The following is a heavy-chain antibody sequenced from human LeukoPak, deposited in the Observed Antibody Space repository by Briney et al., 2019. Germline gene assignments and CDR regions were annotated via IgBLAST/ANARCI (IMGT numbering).Heavy chain of an antibody. V-gene: IGHV3-21*01. CDR1: GFSFSNS. J-gene: IGHJ4*01. Sequence: PGGSLRLSCAAYGFSFSNSMTWVRQAPGKGLAWVAAISSTSDYIYHADSVKGRFTISRDNADNTLYLDMNNLRAEDTAIYYCARTLGGYDSSGIDYWGQGTLVTVSS. CDR2: ISSTSDYI. D-gene: IGHD3-10*01. CDR3: ARTLGGYDSSGIDY.